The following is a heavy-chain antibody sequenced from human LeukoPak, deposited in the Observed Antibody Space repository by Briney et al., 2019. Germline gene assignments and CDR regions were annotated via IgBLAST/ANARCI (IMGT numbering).Heavy chain of an antibody. J-gene: IGHJ4*02. CDR3: VCRIGGAPQ. CDR2: INEDGSRT. V-gene: IGHV3-74*01. D-gene: IGHD1-26*01. CDR1: GFIVSNYW. Sequence: PGGSLRLSCAASGFIVSNYWMHWVRQAPGKGLVWVSRINEDGSRTDHADTVRGRFTISRDSGKNTLYLQMNSLRADDTAVYYCVCRIGGAPQWGQGTLVTVSS.